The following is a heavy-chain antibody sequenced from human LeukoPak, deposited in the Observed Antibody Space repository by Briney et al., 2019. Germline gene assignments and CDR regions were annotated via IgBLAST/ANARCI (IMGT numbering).Heavy chain of an antibody. CDR3: AKAGIGSSSAHYYYYGMDV. D-gene: IGHD6-6*01. Sequence: QPGRSLRLSCAASGFTFDDYAMHWVRQAPGKGLEWVSGISWNSGSIGYADSVKGRFTISRDNAKNSLYLQMNSLRAEDTALYYCAKAGIGSSSAHYYYYGMDVWGQGTTVTVSS. J-gene: IGHJ6*02. CDR1: GFTFDDYA. V-gene: IGHV3-9*01. CDR2: ISWNSGSI.